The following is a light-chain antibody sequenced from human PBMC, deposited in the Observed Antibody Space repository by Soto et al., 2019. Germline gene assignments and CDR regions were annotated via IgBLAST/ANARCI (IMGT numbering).Light chain of an antibody. CDR1: QDFSNY. Sequence: DIQLTQSPSFLSASIGDRVTITCRASQDFSNYLAWYQKKPGEAPKHLIYKASSLESGVPSRFSGSGSGTEFRLTISSLQPDDFATYYCQQYKAFGQGTKVDIK. CDR3: QQYKA. J-gene: IGKJ1*01. V-gene: IGKV1-5*03. CDR2: KAS.